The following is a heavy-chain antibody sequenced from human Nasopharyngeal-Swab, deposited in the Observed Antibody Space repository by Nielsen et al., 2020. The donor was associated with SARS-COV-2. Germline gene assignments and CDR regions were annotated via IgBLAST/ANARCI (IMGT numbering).Heavy chain of an antibody. J-gene: IGHJ4*02. V-gene: IGHV4-61*05. CDR2: IYYSGST. D-gene: IGHD3-22*01. CDR1: GGSISSSSYY. CDR3: ARGLADSSGYPLYYFDY. Sequence: SETLSLTCTVSGGSISSSSYYWSWIRQPPGKGLEWIGYIYYSGSTNYNPSLKSRVTISVDTSKNQFSLKLSSVTAAGTAVYYCARGLADSSGYPLYYFDYWGQGTLVTVSS.